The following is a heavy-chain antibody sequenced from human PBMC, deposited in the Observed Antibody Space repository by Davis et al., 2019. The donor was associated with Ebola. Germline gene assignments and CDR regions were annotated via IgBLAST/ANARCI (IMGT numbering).Heavy chain of an antibody. V-gene: IGHV1-69*04. CDR2: IIPVVDTK. CDR1: GGTFTNYA. CDR3: SRGKWFDS. J-gene: IGHJ5*01. Sequence: SVKVSCKTSGGTFTNYAVHWVRQAPGQGLEWMGRIIPVVDTKDYAQKFQGRVTLTADKATNTAYMELSGLRFDDTAVYYCSRGKWFDSWGQGTQVTVSS.